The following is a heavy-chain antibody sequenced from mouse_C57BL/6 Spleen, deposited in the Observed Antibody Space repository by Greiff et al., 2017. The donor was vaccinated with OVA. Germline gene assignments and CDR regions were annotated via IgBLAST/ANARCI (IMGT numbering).Heavy chain of an antibody. Sequence: VQLQQPGAELVRPGSSVKLSCKASGYTFTSYWMDWVKQRPGQGLEWIGNIYPSDSETHYNQKFKDKATLTVDKSSSTAYMQLSSLTSWDSAVYYCARRDHGSSYYFDYWGQGTTLTVSS. CDR3: ARRDHGSSYYFDY. V-gene: IGHV1-61*01. J-gene: IGHJ2*01. D-gene: IGHD1-1*01. CDR2: IYPSDSET. CDR1: GYTFTSYW.